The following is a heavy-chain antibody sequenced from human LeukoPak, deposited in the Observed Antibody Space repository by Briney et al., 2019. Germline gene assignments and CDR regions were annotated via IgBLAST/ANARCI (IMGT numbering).Heavy chain of an antibody. CDR3: ARGIVEMATIDAFDI. D-gene: IGHD5-24*01. CDR1: GYTFTGYY. J-gene: IGHJ3*02. V-gene: IGHV1-2*02. Sequence: ASVKVSCKASGYTFTGYYMHWVRQAPGQGVEWMGWINPNSGGTNYAQKFQGRVTMTRDTSISTAYMELSRLRSDDTAVYYCARGIVEMATIDAFDIWGQGTMVTVSS. CDR2: INPNSGGT.